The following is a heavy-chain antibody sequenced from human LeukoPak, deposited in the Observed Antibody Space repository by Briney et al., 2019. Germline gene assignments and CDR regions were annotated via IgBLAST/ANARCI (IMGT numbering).Heavy chain of an antibody. CDR1: GDSVSRDNIA. J-gene: IGHJ4*02. Sequence: SQSLSLTCAISGDSVSRDNIAWNWIRQSPSRGLEWLGRTYYRSKWYNDYAVSVKSRITINPDTSKNQFSLHLNSVTPEDTGVYYCARGTGWPLFDYWGQGTLVTVSS. CDR2: TYYRSKWYN. D-gene: IGHD6-19*01. V-gene: IGHV6-1*01. CDR3: ARGTGWPLFDY.